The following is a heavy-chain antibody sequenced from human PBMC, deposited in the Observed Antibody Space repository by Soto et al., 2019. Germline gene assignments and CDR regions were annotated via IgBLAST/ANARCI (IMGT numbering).Heavy chain of an antibody. Sequence: GGSLRLSCAASGFTFSSYWMHWVRQAPGKGLVWVSYIRTDSSGKYYADSVKGRLTISRDNAKNSLYLQMNSLRAEDTAVYYCARDQLYYNDISGRPLNAFDVWGQGTMVTVSS. J-gene: IGHJ3*01. CDR1: GFTFSSYW. D-gene: IGHD3-22*01. CDR2: IRTDSSGK. CDR3: ARDQLYYNDISGRPLNAFDV. V-gene: IGHV3-48*01.